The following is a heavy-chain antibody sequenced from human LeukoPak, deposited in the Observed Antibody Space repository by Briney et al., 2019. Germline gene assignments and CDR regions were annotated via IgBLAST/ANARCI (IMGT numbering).Heavy chain of an antibody. CDR2: IWYDGSNK. CDR1: GFTFSSYA. V-gene: IGHV3-33*08. J-gene: IGHJ4*02. CDR3: VRDWSARYFDY. D-gene: IGHD6-6*01. Sequence: GGSLRLSCAASGFTFSSYAMSWVRQAPGKGLKWVAVIWYDGSNKYYADSVKGRFTISRDNSRNTLYLQMNSLTAEDTAVYYCVRDWSARYFDYWGQGILVTVSS.